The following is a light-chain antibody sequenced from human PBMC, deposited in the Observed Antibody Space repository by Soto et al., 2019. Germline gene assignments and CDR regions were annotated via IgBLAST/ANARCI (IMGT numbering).Light chain of an antibody. Sequence: EIVFTQSLGTLSLSPGERATLSCSASQSVSNSYLACYQQKPGHAARLLIYGACSMCTGIPDRFSGRGFGTDFTLTISRLDPEDFAVYYCQQYGSSPRPLGQGTKFDIK. J-gene: IGKJ1*01. CDR2: GAC. CDR3: QQYGSSPRP. CDR1: QSVSNSY. V-gene: IGKV3-20*01.